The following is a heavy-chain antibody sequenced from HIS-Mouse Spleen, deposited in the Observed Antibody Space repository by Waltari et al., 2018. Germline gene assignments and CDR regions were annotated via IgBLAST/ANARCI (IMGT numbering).Heavy chain of an antibody. CDR1: VSTFSSYW. CDR3: ARDLELDAFDI. J-gene: IGHJ3*02. V-gene: IGHV3-74*01. CDR2: INSDGSST. D-gene: IGHD1-1*01. Sequence: EVQLVESGEGLVQPGGSLRLSCAASVSTFSSYWMHWDRQAPGKGLVWVSRINSDGSSTSYADSVKGRFTISRDNAKNTLYLQMNSLRAEDTAVYYCARDLELDAFDIWGQGTMVTVSS.